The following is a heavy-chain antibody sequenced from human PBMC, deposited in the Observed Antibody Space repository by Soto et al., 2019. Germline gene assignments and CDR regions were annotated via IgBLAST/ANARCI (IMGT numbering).Heavy chain of an antibody. CDR2: IDPSDSYT. D-gene: IGHD4-17*01. V-gene: IGHV5-10-1*01. CDR1: GYSFTIYW. Sequence: GESLKICCNGAGYSFTIYWISWVRQMPGKGLEWMGRIDPSDSYTNYSPSFQGHVTISADKSISTAYLQWSSLKASDTAMYYCARRGGAYGMDVWGQGTTVTVSS. CDR3: ARRGGAYGMDV. J-gene: IGHJ6*02.